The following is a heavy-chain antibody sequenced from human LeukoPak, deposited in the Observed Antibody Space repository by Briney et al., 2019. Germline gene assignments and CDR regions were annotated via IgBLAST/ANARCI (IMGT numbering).Heavy chain of an antibody. CDR2: ISSSSSYI. CDR3: ARDPRAYYYFWRGYYGVWFDP. D-gene: IGHD3-3*01. J-gene: IGHJ5*02. CDR1: GFTFSSYS. Sequence: PGGSLRLSCAASGFTFSSYSMNWVRQAPGKGLEWVSSISSSSSYIYYADSVKGRFTISRDNAKNSLYLQMNNLRAEDTAVYYCARDPRAYYYFWRGYYGVWFDPWGQGTLVIVAS. V-gene: IGHV3-21*01.